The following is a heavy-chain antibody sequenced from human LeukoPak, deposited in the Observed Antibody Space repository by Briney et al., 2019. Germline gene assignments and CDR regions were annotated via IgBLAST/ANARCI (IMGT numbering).Heavy chain of an antibody. CDR2: ISGSGGGT. CDR1: GFTFSSFA. V-gene: IGHV3-23*01. D-gene: IGHD4-11*01. J-gene: IGHJ4*02. Sequence: PGGSLRLSCAASGFTFSSFAMNWVCQAPGKGLEWVSAISGSGGGTYYADSVEGRFTISKDNSQNTLYLQMSSLSAEDTAVYYCAKGRMGTTFDDWGQGTLVTVSS. CDR3: AKGRMGTTFDD.